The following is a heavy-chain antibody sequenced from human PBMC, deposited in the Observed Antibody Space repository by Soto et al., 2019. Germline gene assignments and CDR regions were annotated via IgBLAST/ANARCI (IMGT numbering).Heavy chain of an antibody. V-gene: IGHV3-66*01. J-gene: IGHJ3*02. D-gene: IGHD3-9*01. CDR2: IYSGGST. Sequence: GGPLRLSCAASGFTVSSNYMSWVRQAPGKGLEWVSVIYSGGSTYYADSVKGRFTISRDNSKNTLYLQMNSLRAEDTAVYYCARDISGRYSENAFDIWGQGTMVTVSS. CDR1: GFTVSSNY. CDR3: ARDISGRYSENAFDI.